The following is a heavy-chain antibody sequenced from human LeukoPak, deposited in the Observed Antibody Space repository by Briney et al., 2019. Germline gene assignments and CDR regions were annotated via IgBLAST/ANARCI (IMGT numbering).Heavy chain of an antibody. CDR2: IGTAGDT. CDR3: ARAGDYRWYYGMDV. V-gene: IGHV3-13*01. CDR1: GFTFSSYD. D-gene: IGHD4-17*01. J-gene: IGHJ6*02. Sequence: PGGSLRLSCAASGFTFSSYDMHWVRQATGKGLEWVSAIGTAGDTYYPDSVEGRFTISRENAKNSLYLQMNSLRAGDTAVYYCARAGDYRWYYGMDVWGQGTTVTVSS.